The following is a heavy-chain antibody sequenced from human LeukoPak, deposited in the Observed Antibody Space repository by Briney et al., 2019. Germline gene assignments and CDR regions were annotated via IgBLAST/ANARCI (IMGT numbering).Heavy chain of an antibody. J-gene: IGHJ4*02. Sequence: SETLSLTCAASGFSISSGYYWGWVRQPPGKGLEWIGNIYHDGSTHYNPSLKSRVTISLDTSKNQFSLRLSSVTAADTAVYYCATESGGYRNFDFWGQGTLVTVSS. V-gene: IGHV4-38-2*01. D-gene: IGHD1-26*01. CDR2: IYHDGST. CDR1: GFSISSGYY. CDR3: ATESGGYRNFDF.